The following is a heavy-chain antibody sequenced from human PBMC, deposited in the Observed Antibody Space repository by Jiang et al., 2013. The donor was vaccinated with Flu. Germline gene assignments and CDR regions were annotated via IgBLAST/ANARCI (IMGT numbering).Heavy chain of an antibody. D-gene: IGHD2-15*01. CDR3: ARGLRGYCSGGSCYSGAFDI. J-gene: IGHJ3*02. Sequence: KPGESLKISCKGSGYSFTSYWIGWVRQMPGKGLEWMGIIYPGDSDTRYSPSFQGQVTISADKSISTAYLQWSSLKASDTAMYYCARGLRGYCSGGSCYSGAFDIWGQGTMVTVSS. CDR2: IYPGDSDT. V-gene: IGHV5-51*01. CDR1: GYSFTSYW.